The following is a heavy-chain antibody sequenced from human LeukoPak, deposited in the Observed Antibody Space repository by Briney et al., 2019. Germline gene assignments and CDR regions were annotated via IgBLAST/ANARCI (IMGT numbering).Heavy chain of an antibody. CDR1: GFTFSTYS. CDR3: AGSYPLTN. CDR2: ISYTNII. V-gene: IGHV3-48*01. Sequence: GGSLRLSCAASGFTFSTYSMNWVRQAPGKGLEWVSYISYTNIIYYADSVKGRFTISRDNAKNTLYLQMNSLRAEDTAVYYCAGSYPLTNWGQGTLVTVSS. J-gene: IGHJ4*02. D-gene: IGHD3-16*01.